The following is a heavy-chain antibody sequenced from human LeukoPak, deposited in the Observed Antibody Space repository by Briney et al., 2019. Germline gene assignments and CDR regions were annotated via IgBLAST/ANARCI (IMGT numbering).Heavy chain of an antibody. CDR3: ARMVDTAMVTGPYYFDY. CDR1: GYTFTSYG. J-gene: IGHJ4*02. CDR2: ISAYNGNT. V-gene: IGHV1-18*01. Sequence: ASVKVTCKACGYTFTSYGISWVRQAPGQGLEWMGWISAYNGNTNYAQKLQGRVTMTTDTSTSTAYMELRSLRSDDTAVYYCARMVDTAMVTGPYYFDYWGQGTLVTVSS. D-gene: IGHD5-18*01.